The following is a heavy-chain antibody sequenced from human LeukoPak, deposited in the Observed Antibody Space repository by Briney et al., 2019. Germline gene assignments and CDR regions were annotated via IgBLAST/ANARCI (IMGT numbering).Heavy chain of an antibody. D-gene: IGHD6-19*01. CDR1: GFTFSSYG. CDR2: ISYDGSNK. CDR3: ANLRLSTGIAVAGTGGDY. J-gene: IGHJ4*02. V-gene: IGHV3-30*18. Sequence: QTGGSLRLSCAASGFTFSSYGMHWVRQAPGKGLEWVAVISYDGSNKYYADSVKGRFTISRDNSKNTLYLQMNSLRAEDTAVYYCANLRLSTGIAVAGTGGDYWGQGTLVTVSS.